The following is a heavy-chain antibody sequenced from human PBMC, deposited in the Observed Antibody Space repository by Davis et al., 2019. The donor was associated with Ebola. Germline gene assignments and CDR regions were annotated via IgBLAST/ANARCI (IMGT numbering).Heavy chain of an antibody. Sequence: PGGSLRLSCAASGFTFSNAWMSWVRQAPGKGLEWVGRIKSKTDGGTTDYAAPVKGRFTISRDDSKSIAYLQMNSLKTEDTAVYYCTRGGHDYGDQIGYWGQGTLVTVSS. J-gene: IGHJ4*02. V-gene: IGHV3-15*01. CDR2: IKSKTDGGTT. CDR3: TRGGHDYGDQIGY. CDR1: GFTFSNAW. D-gene: IGHD4-17*01.